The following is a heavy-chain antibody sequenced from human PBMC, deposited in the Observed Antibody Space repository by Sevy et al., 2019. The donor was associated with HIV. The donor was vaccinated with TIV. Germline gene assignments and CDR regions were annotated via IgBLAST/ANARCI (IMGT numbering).Heavy chain of an antibody. D-gene: IGHD6-13*01. Sequence: SQTLSLTCAISGDSVSTNSAAWNWIRQSPSRGLEWLGRTYYRSKWFNEYAVPVKSRIIINPETSRNQLSLQLNSVTPEDTAVYYCARESGTISAGTERYFDLWGRGTLVTVSS. CDR2: TYYRSKWFN. CDR1: GDSVSTNSAA. V-gene: IGHV6-1*01. CDR3: ARESGTISAGTERYFDL. J-gene: IGHJ2*01.